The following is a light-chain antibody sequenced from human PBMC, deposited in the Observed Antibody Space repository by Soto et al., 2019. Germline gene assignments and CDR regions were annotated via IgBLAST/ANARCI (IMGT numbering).Light chain of an antibody. Sequence: DIQMTQSPSSVAASVGDRVTISCRASQDISNWLAWYQQKPGKAPKLLIYAASSLQSGVPSRFTGSGSGTDFTLTINSLQPEDFATYYCQQANSSPTFGGGTKVEIK. CDR1: QDISNW. CDR3: QQANSSPT. J-gene: IGKJ4*01. CDR2: AAS. V-gene: IGKV1-12*01.